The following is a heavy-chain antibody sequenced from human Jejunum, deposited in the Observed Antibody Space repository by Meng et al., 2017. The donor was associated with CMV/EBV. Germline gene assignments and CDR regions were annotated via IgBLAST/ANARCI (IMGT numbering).Heavy chain of an antibody. D-gene: IGHD6-6*01. V-gene: IGHV3-20*03. CDR1: VKFDDYG. CDR2: INWSGGR. J-gene: IGHJ6*02. CDR3: ARETIAVREYHYGMDV. Sequence: VKFDDYGMGRGRQAPGKGLEWVSGINWSGGRSYAESVKGRFTISRDNAKNSLYLQMNSVRAEDTALYYCARETIAVREYHYGMDVWGQGTTVTVSS.